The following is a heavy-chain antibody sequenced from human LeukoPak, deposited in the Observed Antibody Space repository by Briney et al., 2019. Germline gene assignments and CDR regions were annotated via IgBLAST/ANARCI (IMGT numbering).Heavy chain of an antibody. J-gene: IGHJ3*02. CDR1: GFTFDDYT. V-gene: IGHV3-43*01. D-gene: IGHD4-23*01. CDR2: ISWDGGST. CDR3: AKGTGYGGNSGGAFDI. Sequence: GGSLRLSCAASGFTFDDYTMHWVRRAPGKGLEWVSLISWDGGSTYYADSVKGRFTISRDNSKNSLYLQMNSLRTEDTALYYCAKGTGYGGNSGGAFDIWGQGTMVTVSS.